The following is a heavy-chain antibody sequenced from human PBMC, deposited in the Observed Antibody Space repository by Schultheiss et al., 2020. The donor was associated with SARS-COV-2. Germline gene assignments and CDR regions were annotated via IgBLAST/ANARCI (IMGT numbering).Heavy chain of an antibody. CDR2: LHSSGST. CDR3: ALAPGHYGSGSYGY. V-gene: IGHV4-39*01. J-gene: IGHJ4*02. CDR1: AGSISRSSYY. Sequence: SQTLSLTCTVSAGSISRSSYYWAWTRQPPGKRLEWIGCLHSSGSTYYNPSLKSRVTISVDTSKNQFSLKLSSVTAADTAVYYCALAPGHYGSGSYGYWGQGTLVTVSS. D-gene: IGHD3-10*01.